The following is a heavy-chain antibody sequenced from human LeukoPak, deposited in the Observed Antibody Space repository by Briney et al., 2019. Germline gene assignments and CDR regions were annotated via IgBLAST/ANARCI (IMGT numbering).Heavy chain of an antibody. CDR3: ARQPPAWATSSLDDY. V-gene: IGHV4-4*07. CDR2: IYTSGST. Sequence: SETLSLTCTVSGGSISSYYWSWIRQPAGKGLEWIGRIYTSGSTNYNPSLKSRVTISVDTSKNQFSLKLSSVTAADTAVYYCARQPPAWATSSLDDYWGQGTLVTVSS. J-gene: IGHJ4*02. D-gene: IGHD6-13*01. CDR1: GGSISSYY.